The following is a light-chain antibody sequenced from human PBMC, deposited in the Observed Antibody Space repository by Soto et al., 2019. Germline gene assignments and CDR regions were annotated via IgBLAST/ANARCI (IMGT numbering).Light chain of an antibody. CDR2: EAT. CDR3: RQYTTYPIT. CDR1: QSVNRW. Sequence: MTQSPATLSASVGDRVTITFRASQSVNRWLAWYQQKPGKAPKSLIYEATTLESGVPSRFSASGFGTEFTLTISSLQPDDSATYYCRQYTTYPITFGQGTRLEI. J-gene: IGKJ5*01. V-gene: IGKV1-5*03.